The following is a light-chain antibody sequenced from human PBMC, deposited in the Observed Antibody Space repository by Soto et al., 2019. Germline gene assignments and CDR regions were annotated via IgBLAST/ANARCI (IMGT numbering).Light chain of an antibody. V-gene: IGLV2-8*01. CDR3: CSYAGNNIYV. Sequence: QSVLTQPPSASGSPGQSVAISCTGTSSDVGGYNFVSWYQQHPGKAPKLMIYEVTKRPSGVPDRFSGSKSGNTASLTVSGLQAEDEADYYCCSYAGNNIYVFGTX. CDR1: SSDVGGYNF. CDR2: EVT. J-gene: IGLJ1*01.